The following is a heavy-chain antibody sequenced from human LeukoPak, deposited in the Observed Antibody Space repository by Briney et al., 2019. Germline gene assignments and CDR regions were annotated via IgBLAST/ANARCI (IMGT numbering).Heavy chain of an antibody. CDR2: ISSSGTAM. CDR3: ARDGSGYDDAFDI. J-gene: IGHJ3*02. D-gene: IGHD3-10*01. V-gene: IGHV3-48*03. Sequence: GGSLRLSCAASGFTFSSYEMNWVRQAPGKGLEWVSYISSSGTAMYYADSVKGRFTISRDNAKNSLFLQMSSLRAEDTAVYYCARDGSGYDDAFDIWGQGTMVTVSS. CDR1: GFTFSSYE.